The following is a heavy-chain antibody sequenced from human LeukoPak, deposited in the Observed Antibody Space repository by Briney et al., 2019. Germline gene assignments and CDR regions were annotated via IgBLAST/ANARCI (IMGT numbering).Heavy chain of an antibody. D-gene: IGHD3-3*01. CDR3: ATGSGFGVVISNYFDY. CDR1: GYSISSGYY. V-gene: IGHV4-38-2*01. CDR2: IYHSGST. J-gene: IGHJ4*02. Sequence: SETLSLTCAVSGYSISSGYYWGWIRPPPGKGLEWIGSIYHSGSTYYNPSLKSRVTISVDTSKNQFSLKLSSVTAADTAVYYCATGSGFGVVISNYFDYWGQGTLVTVSS.